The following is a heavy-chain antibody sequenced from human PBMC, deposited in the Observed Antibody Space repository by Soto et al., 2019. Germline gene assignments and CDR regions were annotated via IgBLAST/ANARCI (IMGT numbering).Heavy chain of an antibody. CDR2: SIPIFGTA. CDR3: ARDKVAAAGTGEVFDY. Sequence: QVQLVQSGAEVKKPGSSVKVSCKASGGTFSSYAISWVRQAPGQGLEWMGGSIPIFGTANYAQKFQGSVTITADESTSTAYMELSSLRSEDTAVYYCARDKVAAAGTGEVFDYWGQGTLVTVSS. J-gene: IGHJ4*02. CDR1: GGTFSSYA. D-gene: IGHD6-13*01. V-gene: IGHV1-69*01.